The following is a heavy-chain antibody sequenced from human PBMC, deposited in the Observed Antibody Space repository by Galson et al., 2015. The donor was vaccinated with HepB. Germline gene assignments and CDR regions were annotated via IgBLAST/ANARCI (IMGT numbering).Heavy chain of an antibody. CDR2: ISGSGGST. J-gene: IGHJ3*02. CDR3: ANWGTYSGSSDAFDI. V-gene: IGHV3-23*01. D-gene: IGHD1-26*01. Sequence: LRLSCAASGFTFSSYAMSWVRQAPGKGLEWVSAISGSGGSTYYADSVKGRFTISRDNSKNTLYLQMNSLRAEDTAVYYCANWGTYSGSSDAFDIWGQGTMVTVSS. CDR1: GFTFSSYA.